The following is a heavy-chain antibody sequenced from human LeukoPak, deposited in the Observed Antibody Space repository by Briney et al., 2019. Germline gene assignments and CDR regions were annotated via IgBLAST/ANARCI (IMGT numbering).Heavy chain of an antibody. CDR1: GGSMSSWSYY. Sequence: ETLSLTCTVSGGSMSSWSYYWGRIRQPPGKGLVWFGSIYHRGSTYYTPSLKSRVTISVDTSMNQDALRLNPVTAADTAVYYCARDRSGWHDAFDIWGQGTMVTVSS. J-gene: IGHJ3*02. CDR3: ARDRSGWHDAFDI. D-gene: IGHD6-19*01. CDR2: IYHRGST. V-gene: IGHV4-39*06.